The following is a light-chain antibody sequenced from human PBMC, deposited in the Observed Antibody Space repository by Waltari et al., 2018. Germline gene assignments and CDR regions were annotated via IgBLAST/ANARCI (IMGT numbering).Light chain of an antibody. Sequence: QSALTQPASVSGSRGQSITISCTGSSSDFGSYNVVSWYQHPPGKAPKLLIYGVNNRPSGVSNLFSGSKSGNTASLTISGLQAEDEADYYCSSYAGSVVFGGGTKLTVL. CDR1: SSDFGSYNV. J-gene: IGLJ3*02. CDR3: SSYAGSVV. CDR2: GVN. V-gene: IGLV2-23*02.